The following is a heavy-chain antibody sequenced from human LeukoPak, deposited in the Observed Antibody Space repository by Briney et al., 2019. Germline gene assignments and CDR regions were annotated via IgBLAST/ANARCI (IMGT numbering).Heavy chain of an antibody. CDR3: ASSLSGYYGSGSYENYYYYGMDV. V-gene: IGHV1-69*13. CDR2: IIPIFGTA. J-gene: IGHJ6*02. D-gene: IGHD3-10*01. CDR1: GGTFISYA. Sequence: ASVKVSCTASGGTFISYAISWVRQAPGQGLEWMGGIIPIFGTANYAQKFQGRVTITADESTSTAYMELSSLRSEDTAVYYCASSLSGYYGSGSYENYYYYGMDVWGQGTTVTVSS.